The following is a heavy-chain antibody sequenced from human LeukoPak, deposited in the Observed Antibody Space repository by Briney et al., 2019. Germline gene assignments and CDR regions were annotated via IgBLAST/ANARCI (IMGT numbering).Heavy chain of an antibody. CDR3: TKGQRANSGYFYFDY. J-gene: IGHJ4*02. CDR1: GFTFSSYA. D-gene: IGHD3-22*01. V-gene: IGHV3-23*01. CDR2: ISNRGGST. Sequence: GGSLRLSCAASGFTFSSYAMRWVRQIPGKGLEWVSAISNRGGSTYYADSVKGRFTISRDNTIDTVYLQMNSLRAEDTAIYYCTKGQRANSGYFYFDYWGQGTLVTVSS.